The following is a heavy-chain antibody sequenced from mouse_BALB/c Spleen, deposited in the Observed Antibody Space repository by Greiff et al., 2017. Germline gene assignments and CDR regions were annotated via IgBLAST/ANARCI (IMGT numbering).Heavy chain of an antibody. V-gene: IGHV3-2*02. J-gene: IGHJ4*01. Sequence: DVQLQESGPGLVKPSQSLSLTCTVTGYSITSDYAWNWIRQFPGNKLEWMGYISYSGSTSYNPSLKSRISITRDTSKNQFFLQLNSVTTEDTATYYCAREGSRAMDYWGQGTSVTVSS. CDR2: ISYSGST. CDR3: AREGSRAMDY. CDR1: GYSITSDYA.